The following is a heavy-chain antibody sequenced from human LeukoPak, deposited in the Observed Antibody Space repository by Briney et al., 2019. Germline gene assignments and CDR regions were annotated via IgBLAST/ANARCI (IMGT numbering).Heavy chain of an antibody. D-gene: IGHD6-19*01. J-gene: IGHJ4*02. CDR1: GYPINIDYS. V-gene: IGHV4-4*07. CDR2: IYTSGST. Sequence: SETLSLTCFVSGYPINIDYSWSWIRQPAGKGLEWIGRIYTSGSTNYNPSLKSRVTISVDTSKNQFSLKLSSVTAADTAVYYCARVGGYSSGWIDYWGQGTLVTVSS. CDR3: ARVGGYSSGWIDY.